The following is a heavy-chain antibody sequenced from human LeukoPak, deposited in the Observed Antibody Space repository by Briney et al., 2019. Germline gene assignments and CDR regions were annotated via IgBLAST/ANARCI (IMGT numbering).Heavy chain of an antibody. J-gene: IGHJ4*02. CDR3: ARDLTLAY. CDR1: EFSVGSNY. CDR2: IGTNSRTT. V-gene: IGHV3-48*04. D-gene: IGHD3-3*02. Sequence: GGSLTLSCPASEFSVGSNYMTWVRQAPGKGLEWVSFIGTNSRTTHYGDSVKGRFTISRDNAKNSLYLQMNSLRAEDTAVYYCARDLTLAYWGQGTLVTVSS.